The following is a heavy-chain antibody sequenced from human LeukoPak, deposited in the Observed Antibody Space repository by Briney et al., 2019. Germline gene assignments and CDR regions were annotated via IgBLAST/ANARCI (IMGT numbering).Heavy chain of an antibody. J-gene: IGHJ3*02. CDR3: ASRPFGSVVTPIDDAFDI. D-gene: IGHD2-15*01. CDR2: IYYSGST. V-gene: IGHV4-39*01. CDR1: GGSISSSSYS. Sequence: SETLSLTCTVSGGSISSSSYSWGWIRQPPGKGLEWIGSIYYSGSTYYNPSLKSRVTISVDTSKNQFSLKLSSVTAADTAVYYCASRPFGSVVTPIDDAFDIWGQGTMVTVSS.